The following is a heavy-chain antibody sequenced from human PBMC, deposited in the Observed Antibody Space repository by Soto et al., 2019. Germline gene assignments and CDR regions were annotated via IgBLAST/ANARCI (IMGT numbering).Heavy chain of an antibody. V-gene: IGHV4-34*01. CDR1: GGSFSGYY. CDR3: ARGRRNWFDP. J-gene: IGHJ5*02. CDR2: INHSGST. Sequence: SSETLSLTCAVYGGSFSGYYWSWIRQPPGKGLEWIGEINHSGSTNYNPSLKSRVTISVDTSKNQFSLKLSSVTAADTAVYYCARGRRNWFDPWGQGTLVTVS.